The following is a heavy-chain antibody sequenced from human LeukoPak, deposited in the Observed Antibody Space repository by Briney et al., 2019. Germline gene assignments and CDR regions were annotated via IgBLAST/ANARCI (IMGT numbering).Heavy chain of an antibody. D-gene: IGHD6-13*01. CDR3: ATTYSSSLRPPFGYHYYGMDV. J-gene: IGHJ6*02. CDR1: GFTFSSYA. V-gene: IGHV3-23*01. CDR2: ISGSGGST. Sequence: GGSLRLSCAASGFTFSSYAMSWVRQAPGKGLEWVSAISGSGGSTYYADSVKGRFTISRDNSKNTLYLQMNSLRAEDTAVYYCATTYSSSLRPPFGYHYYGMDVWGQGTTVTVSS.